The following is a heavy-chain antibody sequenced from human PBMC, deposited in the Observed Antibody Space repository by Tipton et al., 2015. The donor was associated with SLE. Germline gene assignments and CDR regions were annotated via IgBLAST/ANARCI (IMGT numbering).Heavy chain of an antibody. D-gene: IGHD1-26*01. CDR1: GVTVSSNY. Sequence: SLRLSCAASGVTVSSNYMSWVRQAPGKGLEWVSVIYSGGSTYYADSVKGRFTISRDNSKNTLYLQMNSLRAEDTAVYYCARVRVGATDDAFDIWGQGTMVTVSS. CDR3: ARVRVGATDDAFDI. CDR2: IYSGGST. V-gene: IGHV3-53*05. J-gene: IGHJ3*02.